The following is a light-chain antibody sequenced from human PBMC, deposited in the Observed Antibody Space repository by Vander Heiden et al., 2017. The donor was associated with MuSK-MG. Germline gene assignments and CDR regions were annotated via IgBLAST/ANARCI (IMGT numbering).Light chain of an antibody. J-gene: IGKJ3*01. V-gene: IGKV4-1*01. CDR3: QQEDNRPIT. CDR1: RSLLRSYDHQHT. CDR2: GAS. Sequence: DIVMTQSPDSLAVSLGERATIKCKSSRSLLRSYDHQHTLSWYQQKPGQPPKLLIYGASGREDGVPDSFSGRGSGTDFTLTISSRQAEDVAVYYCQQEDNRPITVGHGTKVEI.